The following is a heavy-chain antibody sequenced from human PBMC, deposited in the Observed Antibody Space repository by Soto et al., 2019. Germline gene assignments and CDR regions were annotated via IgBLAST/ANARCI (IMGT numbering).Heavy chain of an antibody. D-gene: IGHD3-9*01. CDR3: ARREYDSVTGYSLDY. CDR1: GFTFSTYG. V-gene: IGHV3-74*01. J-gene: IGHJ4*02. Sequence: EVQLMESGGGLVQPGGSLRLSCTASGFTFSTYGMHWVRQAPGKGLVWVAHINSDGISTIYADSVKGRFTISRDNAKNTLNLQMNSLRVEDTAVYFCARREYDSVTGYSLDYWGQGTLVTVSS. CDR2: INSDGIST.